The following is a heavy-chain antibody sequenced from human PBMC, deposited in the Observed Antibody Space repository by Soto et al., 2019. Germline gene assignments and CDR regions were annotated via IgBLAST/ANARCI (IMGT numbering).Heavy chain of an antibody. CDR1: GVAIRSDY. V-gene: IGHV4-4*07. CDR3: ARLKVTMIRGVIIWLDP. J-gene: IGHJ5*02. D-gene: IGHD3-10*01. Sequence: ASETLSLTCDVSGVAIRSDYWGWIRQPAGKGLEWIGHIDSRGITKYSPSLKSRVTVSVDTSKNQISLKLTSVTAADTAVYYCARLKVTMIRGVIIWLDPWGQGIPVTVSS. CDR2: IDSRGIT.